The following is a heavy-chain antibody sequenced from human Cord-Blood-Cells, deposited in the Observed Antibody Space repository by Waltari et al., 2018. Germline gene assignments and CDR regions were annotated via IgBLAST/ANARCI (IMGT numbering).Heavy chain of an antibody. CDR1: GYTFTGYY. J-gene: IGHJ2*01. Sequence: QVQLVQSGAEVKKPGASVKVSCKASGYTFTGYYMHWVRQAPGQGLEWMGGINPNSGGTNYEQKFQGWVTMTRDTSVSTAYMELSRLRSDDTAGYYCARGAGDWYFDLWGRGTLVTVSS. D-gene: IGHD3-10*01. CDR3: ARGAGDWYFDL. CDR2: INPNSGGT. V-gene: IGHV1-2*04.